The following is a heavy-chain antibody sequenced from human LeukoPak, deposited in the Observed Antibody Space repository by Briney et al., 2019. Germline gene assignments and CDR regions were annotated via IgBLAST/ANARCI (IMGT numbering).Heavy chain of an antibody. V-gene: IGHV3-74*01. Sequence: PGGSLSLSCAASGFTFSRYWMHWVRQAPGKGLVWVSCIKSDGSSTGIADSAKGRFTISRDNAKNTVYLQMNSLRAEDTAVYYCVRDNRSYNFDYWGQGTLVTVSS. CDR3: VRDNRSYNFDY. J-gene: IGHJ4*02. D-gene: IGHD1-26*01. CDR1: GFTFSRYW. CDR2: IKSDGSST.